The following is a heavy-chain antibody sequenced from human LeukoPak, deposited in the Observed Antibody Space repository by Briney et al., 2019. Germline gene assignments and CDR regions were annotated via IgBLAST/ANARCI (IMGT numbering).Heavy chain of an antibody. CDR1: GIPFSNNA. CDR2: ISNSGANA. Sequence: GGSLRLSCAASGIPFSNNAMSWVRQAPGKGLEWVSTISNSGANAYYADSVKGRFTISRDNSKNTLYLQMHSLRAEDTALYYCAKVLAGYCAPFDYWGQGTLVTVSS. J-gene: IGHJ4*02. CDR3: AKVLAGYCAPFDY. V-gene: IGHV3-23*01. D-gene: IGHD3-9*01.